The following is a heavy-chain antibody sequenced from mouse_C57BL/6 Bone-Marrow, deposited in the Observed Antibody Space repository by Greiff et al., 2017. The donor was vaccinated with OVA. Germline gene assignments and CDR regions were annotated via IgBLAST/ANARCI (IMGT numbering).Heavy chain of an antibody. V-gene: IGHV1-50*01. CDR3: ARDPYGDWYFDV. Sequence: VKLQQPGAELVKPGASVKLSCKASGYTFTSYWMQWVKQRPGQGLEWIGEIDPSDSYTNYNQKFKGKATLTVDTSSSTAYMQLSSLTSEDSAVYYCARDPYGDWYFDVWGTGTTVTVSS. CDR2: IDPSDSYT. CDR1: GYTFTSYW. J-gene: IGHJ1*03. D-gene: IGHD1-1*01.